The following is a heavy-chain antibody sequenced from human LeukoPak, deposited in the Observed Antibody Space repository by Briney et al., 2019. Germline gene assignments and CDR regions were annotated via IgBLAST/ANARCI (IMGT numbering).Heavy chain of an antibody. Sequence: ASVKVSCKASGYMFVSRGFTWVRQAPGQGLEWIGWIGVRTGQTQFAQQFRDRFTMTTNTSTTTAFMELKSLRPDDTAVYYCVRDNSGLEAVSLDLWGQGTQVIVSS. J-gene: IGHJ4*02. V-gene: IGHV1-18*01. CDR3: VRDNSGLEAVSLDL. CDR2: IGVRTGQT. D-gene: IGHD6-13*01. CDR1: GYMFVSRG.